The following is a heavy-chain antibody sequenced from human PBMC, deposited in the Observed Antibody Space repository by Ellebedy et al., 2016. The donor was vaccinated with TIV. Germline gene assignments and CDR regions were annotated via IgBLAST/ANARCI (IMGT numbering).Heavy chain of an antibody. CDR1: GGSVSSGPYY. D-gene: IGHD4-17*01. V-gene: IGHV4-61*01. J-gene: IGHJ4*02. CDR2: ISYSGAT. Sequence: SETLSLXCTVSGGSVSSGPYYWTWIRQPPGKGLEWIGYISYSGATNYNPSLTSRVAISRDTSKNQFSLKVSSVTAADTAVYYCAREVHGKPFDSWGQGTLVTVSS. CDR3: AREVHGKPFDS.